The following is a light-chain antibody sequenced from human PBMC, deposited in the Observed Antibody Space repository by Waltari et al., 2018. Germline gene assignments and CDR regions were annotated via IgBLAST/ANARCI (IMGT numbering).Light chain of an antibody. CDR2: DAS. CDR1: QGVSYF. CDR3: QRRSNWPRT. V-gene: IGKV3-11*01. Sequence: EIVLTQSPATLSLSPGERATLSCRASQGVSYFLAWYQQKPGQAPRLLIFDASKRAAGIPARFSGSGSGTDFTLTISSLEPEDFAIYYCQRRSNWPRTFGGGTKVEIK. J-gene: IGKJ4*01.